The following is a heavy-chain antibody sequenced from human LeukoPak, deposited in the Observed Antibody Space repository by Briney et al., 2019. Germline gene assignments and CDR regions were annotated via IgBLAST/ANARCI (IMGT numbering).Heavy chain of an antibody. J-gene: IGHJ4*02. V-gene: IGHV3-33*01. CDR3: AREGGFRELPHFDY. Sequence: GGSLRLSCAASGFTFSSYGMHWVRQAPGKGLEWVAVIWYDGSNKYYADSVKGRFTISRDNSKNTLYLQMNSLRAEDTAVYYCAREGGFRELPHFDYGGQEPLVTVSS. D-gene: IGHD3-10*01. CDR2: IWYDGSNK. CDR1: GFTFSSYG.